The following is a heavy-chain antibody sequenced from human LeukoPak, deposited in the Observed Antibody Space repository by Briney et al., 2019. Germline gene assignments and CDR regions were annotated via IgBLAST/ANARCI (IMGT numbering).Heavy chain of an antibody. D-gene: IGHD6-19*01. Sequence: GGSLRLSCAASGFTFSSYSMSWVRQAPGKGLEWVSAISGSGGNTYYADSVKGRFTISRDNSKNTLYLQMNSLRAEDTAVYYCAKYSSGWYNYFEYWGRGTLVTVSS. CDR2: ISGSGGNT. CDR3: AKYSSGWYNYFEY. CDR1: GFTFSSYS. V-gene: IGHV3-23*01. J-gene: IGHJ4*02.